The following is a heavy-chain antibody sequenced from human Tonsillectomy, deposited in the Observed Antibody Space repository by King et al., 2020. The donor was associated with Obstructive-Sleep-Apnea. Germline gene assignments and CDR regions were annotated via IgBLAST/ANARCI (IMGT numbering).Heavy chain of an antibody. D-gene: IGHD6-13*01. J-gene: IGHJ6*02. CDR2: IYSGGST. V-gene: IGHV3-53*04. CDR3: ARALGIAAVYGMDV. Sequence: EGQLVQSGGGLVQPGGSLRLSCAASGFTVSSNYMSRVRQAPGKGLEWVSVIYSGGSTYYADSVKGRFTISRHNSKNTLYLQMNSLRAEDTAVYYCARALGIAAVYGMDVWGQGTTVTVSS. CDR1: GFTVSSNY.